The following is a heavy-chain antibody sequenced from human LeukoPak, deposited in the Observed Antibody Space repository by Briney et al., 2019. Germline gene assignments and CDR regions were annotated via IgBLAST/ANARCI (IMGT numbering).Heavy chain of an antibody. Sequence: GGSLRLSCAASGFTFSSYAMTWVRQAPGKGLEWVSAITGSGGSAYYADSVKGRFIISRDNSKNTLYLQMNSLGAEDTAIYYCATSSGFYCSTTTCYFDYWGQGTLVTVSS. CDR2: ITGSGGSA. CDR1: GFTFSSYA. V-gene: IGHV3-23*01. D-gene: IGHD2-2*01. CDR3: ATSSGFYCSTTTCYFDY. J-gene: IGHJ4*02.